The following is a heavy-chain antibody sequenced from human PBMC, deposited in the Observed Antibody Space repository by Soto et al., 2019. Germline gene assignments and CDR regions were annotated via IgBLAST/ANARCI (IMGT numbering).Heavy chain of an antibody. V-gene: IGHV2-5*02. CDR1: GFSIRTSGLG. CDR2: IYWDGDK. D-gene: IGHD3-22*01. Sequence: QSTLKESGPTLLKPTQTLTLTCTFSGFSIRTSGLGVGWIRQSPGKALEWLALIYWDGDKRYSPALKSRLTITKDTSKNQVVLSMTNVDPVDTATYYCARQYYYDTNWYIDLWGRGTLVAVSS. J-gene: IGHJ2*01. CDR3: ARQYYYDTNWYIDL.